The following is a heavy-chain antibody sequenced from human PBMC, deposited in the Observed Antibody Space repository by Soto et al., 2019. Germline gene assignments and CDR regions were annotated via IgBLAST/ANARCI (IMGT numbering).Heavy chain of an antibody. J-gene: IGHJ2*01. CDR1: GFSFSSHS. Sequence: EVQLVESGGGLVQPGGSLRLSCAASGFSFSSHSMNWVRQAPGKGLEWVSYISTSSSTIYYADSVKGRFTISRDNAENSLYVQMNSLRDEDTAVYYCAGGSGGPVYDGRYDLWCCGTLVTVSS. CDR2: ISTSSSTI. CDR3: AGGSGGPVYDGRYDL. V-gene: IGHV3-48*02. D-gene: IGHD3-22*01.